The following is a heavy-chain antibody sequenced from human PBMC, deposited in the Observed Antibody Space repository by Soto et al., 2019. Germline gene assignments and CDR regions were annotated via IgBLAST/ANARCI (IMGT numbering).Heavy chain of an antibody. CDR2: IYYSGST. CDR3: ARRWGRTFDY. D-gene: IGHD7-27*01. J-gene: IGHJ4*02. V-gene: IGHV4-59*08. Sequence: PSETPSLTCTVSGGPISSYYWSWIRQPPGKGLEWIGYIYYSGSTNYNPSLKSRVTISVDTSKNQFSLKLSSVTAADTAVYYCARRWGRTFDYWGQGTLVTVSS. CDR1: GGPISSYY.